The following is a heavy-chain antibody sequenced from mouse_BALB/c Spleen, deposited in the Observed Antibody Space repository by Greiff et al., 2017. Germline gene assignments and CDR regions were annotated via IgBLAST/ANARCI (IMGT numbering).Heavy chain of an antibody. CDR2: INPSTGYT. Sequence: QVQLQQSGAELAKPGASVKMSCKASGYTFTSYWMHWVKQRPGQGLEWIGYINPSTGYTEYNQKFKDKATLTADKSSSTAYMQLSSLTSEDSAVYYCARVQDFATVVARGKYFDVWGAGTTVTVSS. CDR3: ARVQDFATVVARGKYFDV. D-gene: IGHD1-1*01. CDR1: GYTFTSYW. V-gene: IGHV1-7*01. J-gene: IGHJ1*01.